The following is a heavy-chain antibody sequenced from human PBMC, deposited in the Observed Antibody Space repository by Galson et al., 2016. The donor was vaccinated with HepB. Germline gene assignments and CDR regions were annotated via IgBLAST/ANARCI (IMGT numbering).Heavy chain of an antibody. Sequence: SLRLSCAASGFSFSSYGMHWVRQAPGKGLVRVSRINSDGRHTVYADSVQGRFSISRDNAKNTLYLQMNSLRAEDTAVYYCARDNDGYSFEFWGQGTLVTVSS. CDR3: ARDNDGYSFEF. V-gene: IGHV3-74*01. CDR2: INSDGRHT. J-gene: IGHJ4*02. D-gene: IGHD5-18*01. CDR1: GFSFSSYG.